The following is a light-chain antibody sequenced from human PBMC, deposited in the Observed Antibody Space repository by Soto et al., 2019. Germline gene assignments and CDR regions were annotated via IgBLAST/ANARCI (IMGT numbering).Light chain of an antibody. CDR1: SSNIGAGYD. J-gene: IGLJ1*01. V-gene: IGLV1-40*01. Sequence: QSVLTQPPSVSGAPGQRVTISCTGSSSNIGAGYDVHWYQQLPGSAPKLLIYGNSNRPSGVPDRFSGSKSGTSVSLALTGLQAEDEADYYCQSYDSSLSGYVFGTGTKVTVL. CDR2: GNS. CDR3: QSYDSSLSGYV.